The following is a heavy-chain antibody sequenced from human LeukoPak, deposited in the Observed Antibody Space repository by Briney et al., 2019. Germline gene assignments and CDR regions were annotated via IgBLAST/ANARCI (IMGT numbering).Heavy chain of an antibody. V-gene: IGHV4-39*07. CDR2: IYYSGST. Sequence: PSETLSLTCTVSGGSISSSSYYWGWIRQPPGKGLEWIGSIYYSGSTYYNPSLKSRVTISVDTSKNQFSLNLTSVTAADTAVYYCAKTRGSTSYAPFDYWGQGTLVTVSS. D-gene: IGHD6-13*01. J-gene: IGHJ4*02. CDR1: GGSISSSSYY. CDR3: AKTRGSTSYAPFDY.